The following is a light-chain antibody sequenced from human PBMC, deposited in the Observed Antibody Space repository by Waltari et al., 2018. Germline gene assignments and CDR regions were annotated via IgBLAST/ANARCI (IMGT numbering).Light chain of an antibody. CDR2: DAS. CDR3: LQDYAYPLT. J-gene: IGKJ4*01. CDR1: QGVRSD. V-gene: IGKV1-6*01. Sequence: AIPMTQSPSSLSASVGDTVPITCRATQGVRSDLGWYQQKPGQAPKLLIYDASTLQSGVPSRFSGSGSGTDFTLTITSLQPEDYATYYCLQDYAYPLTFGGGTRVEIK.